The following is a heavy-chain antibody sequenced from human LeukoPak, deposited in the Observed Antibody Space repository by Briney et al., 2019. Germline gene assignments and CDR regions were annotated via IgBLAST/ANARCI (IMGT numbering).Heavy chain of an antibody. CDR1: GFTFSSYT. CDR2: ISGSGGNT. J-gene: IGHJ4*02. Sequence: PGGSLRLSCAASGFTFSSYTMSWVRQAPEKGLEWVSGISGSGGNTYYADSVKGRFTISRDNSKNTLYLQMNSLRAEDTAVYYCAKDTERRGVVPVTLHYWGQGTLVTVSS. D-gene: IGHD2-2*01. V-gene: IGHV3-23*01. CDR3: AKDTERRGVVPVTLHY.